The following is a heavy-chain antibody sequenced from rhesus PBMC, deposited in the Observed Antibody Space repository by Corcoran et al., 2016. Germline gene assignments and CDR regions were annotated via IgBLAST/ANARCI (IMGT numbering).Heavy chain of an antibody. CDR2: IYWNDDT. CDR3: ARSGKYYDSDY. D-gene: IGHD3-28*01. Sequence: QVTLKESGPALVKPTQTLTLTCTFSVFSLSTSGMGVGWIRQPSRKTLEWLAHIYWNDDTYYSTTLKSRLTISKETSKKQVVLTMTNMDPVDTATYYCARSGKYYDSDYWGQGVLVTVSS. J-gene: IGHJ4*01. CDR1: VFSLSTSGMG. V-gene: IGHV2-1*01.